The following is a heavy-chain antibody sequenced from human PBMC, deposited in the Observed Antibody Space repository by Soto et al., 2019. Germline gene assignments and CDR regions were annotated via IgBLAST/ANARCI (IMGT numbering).Heavy chain of an antibody. V-gene: IGHV3-33*01. CDR3: ARGPRTTVATWGDWYFDL. Sequence: QVQLVESGGGVVQPGRSLRLSCATSGFTFSSYGMHWVRQGPGKGLEWVAVIWYDGTNKYYADSLNGRFTISRDDSKNTLYLQMNSLRAEDTAVYYCARGPRTTVATWGDWYFDLWGRGTLVTVSS. D-gene: IGHD4-17*01. CDR1: GFTFSSYG. J-gene: IGHJ2*01. CDR2: IWYDGTNK.